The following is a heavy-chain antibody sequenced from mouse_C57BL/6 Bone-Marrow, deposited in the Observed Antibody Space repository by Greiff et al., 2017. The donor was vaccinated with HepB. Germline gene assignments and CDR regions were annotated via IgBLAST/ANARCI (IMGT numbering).Heavy chain of an antibody. D-gene: IGHD2-4*01. Sequence: VQLQQSGAELARPGASVKMSCKASGYTFTSYTMHWVKQRPGQGLEWIGYINPSSGYTKYNQKFKDKATLTADKSSSTAYMQLSSLTSEDSAVYYCARSDYDDVRFAYWGQGTLVTVSA. CDR2: INPSSGYT. CDR3: ARSDYDDVRFAY. J-gene: IGHJ3*01. V-gene: IGHV1-4*01. CDR1: GYTFTSYT.